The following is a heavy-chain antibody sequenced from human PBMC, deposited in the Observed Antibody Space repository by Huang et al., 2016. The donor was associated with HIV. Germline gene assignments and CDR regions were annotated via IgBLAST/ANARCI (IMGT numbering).Heavy chain of an antibody. CDR1: GGGSSSYA. D-gene: IGHD5-12*01. Sequence: QVQLVQSGAEVKKPGSSVKLSCQSSGGGSSSYAISWVRQARGQGLEWMGGISPILGTTDYAPRFQGRGTITADESTNTAYIELSSLEYDDTALYYCARSGPRWGLATIWTLVYWGQGTLVTVSS. CDR2: ISPILGTT. J-gene: IGHJ4*02. V-gene: IGHV1-69*13. CDR3: ARSGPRWGLATIWTLVY.